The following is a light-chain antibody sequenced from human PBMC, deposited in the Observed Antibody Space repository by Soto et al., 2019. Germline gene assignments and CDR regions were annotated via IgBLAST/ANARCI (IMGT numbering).Light chain of an antibody. CDR3: AAWDGSLSGVV. CDR1: SSNIGSDY. J-gene: IGLJ2*01. V-gene: IGLV1-47*01. Sequence: QSVLTQPPSASGTPGQRVIISCSGSSSNIGSDYVYWYQQFPGTAPKLLIYRNDQRPSGVPDRFSGSKSGTSASLAISGLRSEDEADYYCAAWDGSLSGVVFGGGTKVTVL. CDR2: RND.